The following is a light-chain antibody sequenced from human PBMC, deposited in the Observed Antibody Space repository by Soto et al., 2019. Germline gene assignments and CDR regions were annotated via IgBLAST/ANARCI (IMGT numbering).Light chain of an antibody. J-gene: IGLJ1*01. Sequence: QSALTQPPSASGSPGQSVTISCTGTGGDIGGYNFVSWYQQHPGRAPKLLIYEVTKRPAGVPDRFSGSKSGNTASLTVSGLQDDDEADYYCSSYADSKSDVFGTGTKLTVL. V-gene: IGLV2-8*01. CDR3: SSYADSKSDV. CDR1: GGDIGGYNF. CDR2: EVT.